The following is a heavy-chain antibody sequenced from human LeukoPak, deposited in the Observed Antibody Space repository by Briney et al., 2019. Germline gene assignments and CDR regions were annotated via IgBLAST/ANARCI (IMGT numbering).Heavy chain of an antibody. D-gene: IGHD3-22*01. CDR1: GGSISSYY. V-gene: IGHV4-59*08. CDR2: IYYSGST. CDR3: ARLPYYYDSSGYRDY. J-gene: IGHJ4*02. Sequence: SETLSLTCTVSGGSISSYYWSWIRQPPGKGLEWIGYIYYSGSTNYNPSLKSRVTMSVDTSKNQFSLKLSSVTAADTAVYYCARLPYYYDSSGYRDYWGQGTLVTVSS.